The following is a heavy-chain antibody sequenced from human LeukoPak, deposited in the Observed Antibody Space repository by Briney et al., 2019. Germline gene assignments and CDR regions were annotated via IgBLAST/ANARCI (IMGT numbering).Heavy chain of an antibody. D-gene: IGHD3-22*01. Sequence: GGSLRLSCAASGFTFSDHYMDWVRQAPGKGLEWVSVIYSGGSTYYADSVKGRFTISRDNSKNTLYLQMNSLRAEDTAVYYCARSNYYDSSAPFDYWGQGTLVTVSS. CDR1: GFTFSDHY. CDR3: ARSNYYDSSAPFDY. V-gene: IGHV3-53*01. J-gene: IGHJ4*02. CDR2: IYSGGST.